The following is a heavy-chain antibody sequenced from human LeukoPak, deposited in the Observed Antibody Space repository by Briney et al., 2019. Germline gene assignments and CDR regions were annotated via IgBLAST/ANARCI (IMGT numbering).Heavy chain of an antibody. J-gene: IGHJ4*02. D-gene: IGHD1-26*01. CDR3: AKDVGKWESLHFFDY. CDR1: GFTFSTNA. V-gene: IGHV3-23*01. CDR2: ISGSGAST. Sequence: GGSLRLSCLTSGFTFSTNAMSWVRQAPGKGLEWISGISGSGASTYYADSGTGRFTISRDNSRNTLYLQMNSLRGDDTAVYYCAKDVGKWESLHFFDYWGQGTLVTVSS.